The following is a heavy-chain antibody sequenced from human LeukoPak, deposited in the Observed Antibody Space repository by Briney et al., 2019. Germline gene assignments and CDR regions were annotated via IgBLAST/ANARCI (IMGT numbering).Heavy chain of an antibody. J-gene: IGHJ4*02. D-gene: IGHD5-12*01. Sequence: SETLSLTCAVYGGSFSGYYWSWIRQPPGKGLEWIGEINHSGSTNYNPSLKSRVTISVDTSKNQFSLKLSSVTAADTAVYYCASVGGYDSGRFDYWGQGTLVTVSS. V-gene: IGHV4-34*01. CDR3: ASVGGYDSGRFDY. CDR1: GGSFSGYY. CDR2: INHSGST.